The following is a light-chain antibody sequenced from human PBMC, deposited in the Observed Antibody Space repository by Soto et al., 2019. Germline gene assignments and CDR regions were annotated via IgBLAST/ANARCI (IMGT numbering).Light chain of an antibody. J-gene: IGKJ1*01. CDR3: QQLNSYPRT. V-gene: IGKV1-17*02. Sequence: DIQMTQSPSSLSASVGDRVIITCRASQSIRKYLNWYQHKPGKVPTLLIYAASSLQSGVPSRFSGSGSGTEFNLTIRNLQPEDFATSYCQQLNSYPRTFGQGTKVDIK. CDR2: AAS. CDR1: QSIRKY.